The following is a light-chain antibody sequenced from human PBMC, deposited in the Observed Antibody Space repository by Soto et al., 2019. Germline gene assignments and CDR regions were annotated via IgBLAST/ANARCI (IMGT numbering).Light chain of an antibody. V-gene: IGKV4-1*01. Sequence: DIVMTQSPDSLAVSLGERVTINCKSSQSVLYSSNNKNYLAWYQQKPGQPPKLLIYWASTRDSGVPDRFSGSGSGTDFTLTISSLQAEDVAVYYCQQYYSTPPTFGQGTKVEIK. CDR3: QQYYSTPPT. CDR1: QSVLYSSNNKNY. J-gene: IGKJ1*01. CDR2: WAS.